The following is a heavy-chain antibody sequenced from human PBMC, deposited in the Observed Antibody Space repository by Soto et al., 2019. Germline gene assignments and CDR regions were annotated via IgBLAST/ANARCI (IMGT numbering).Heavy chain of an antibody. CDR2: ISGSGGST. CDR1: GFTFSSYA. Sequence: PGGSLRLSCAASGFTFSSYAMSWVRQAPGKGLEWVSAISGSGGSTYYADSVKGRFTISRDNSKNTLYLQMNSLRAEDTAVYYCATIFSSGWYKGPFDYWGQGTLVTVSS. D-gene: IGHD6-19*01. J-gene: IGHJ4*02. CDR3: ATIFSSGWYKGPFDY. V-gene: IGHV3-23*01.